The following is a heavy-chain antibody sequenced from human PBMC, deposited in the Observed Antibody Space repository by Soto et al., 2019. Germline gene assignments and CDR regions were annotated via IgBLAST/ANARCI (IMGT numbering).Heavy chain of an antibody. Sequence: SETLSLTCTVSGGSISSYYWSWIRQPPGKGLEWIGYIYYSGSTNYNTSLKSRVTISVDTSKNQFSMKMSSVTAADTAVNYCATYLRGSGSFDAFDIWGQGTMVTVSS. J-gene: IGHJ3*02. CDR2: IYYSGST. CDR1: GGSISSYY. D-gene: IGHD3-10*01. V-gene: IGHV4-59*01. CDR3: ATYLRGSGSFDAFDI.